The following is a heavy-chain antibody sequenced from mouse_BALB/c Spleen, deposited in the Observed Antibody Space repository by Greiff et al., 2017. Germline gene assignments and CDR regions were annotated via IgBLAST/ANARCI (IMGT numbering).Heavy chain of an antibody. J-gene: IGHJ4*01. CDR2: VNPSNGRT. V-gene: IGHV1S81*02. Sequence: QVQLQQSGAELVKPGASVTLSCKASGYTFTSYWMHWVKQRPGQGLEWIGEVNPSNGRTNYNEKFKSKATLTVDISSSTAYMKLSSLTSEDSAVYYCARSPDGYYGYNYAMDYWGEGTSVTVSS. CDR3: ARSPDGYYGYNYAMDY. D-gene: IGHD2-3*01. CDR1: GYTFTSYW.